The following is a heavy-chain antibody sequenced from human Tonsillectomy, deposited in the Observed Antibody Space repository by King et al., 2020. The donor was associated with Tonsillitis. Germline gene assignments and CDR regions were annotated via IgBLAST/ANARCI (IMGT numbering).Heavy chain of an antibody. CDR3: ARKFRTADPFHY. Sequence: VQLMESGGGLVQPGGSLRLSCAASGFDVSSNYMSWVRQAPGRGLEWVSVIYIGGSTYYADSVKGRFTISRDNSKNTLYLQMSGLRAEDTAVYHCARKFRTADPFHYWGQGTLVTVSS. CDR1: GFDVSSNY. D-gene: IGHD1-14*01. CDR2: IYIGGST. V-gene: IGHV3-66*01. J-gene: IGHJ4*02.